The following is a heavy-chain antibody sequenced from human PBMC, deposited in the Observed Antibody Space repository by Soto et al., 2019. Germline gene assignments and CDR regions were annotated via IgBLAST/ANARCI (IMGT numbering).Heavy chain of an antibody. Sequence: GGSLRLSCAASGFTFSSYSMNWVRQAPGKGLEWVSYISSSSSTIYYADSVKGRFTISRDNAKNSLYLQMNSLRAEDTAVYYSARDGGYCSGGSCWGYYMDVWGKGTTVTVSS. J-gene: IGHJ6*03. D-gene: IGHD2-15*01. V-gene: IGHV3-48*01. CDR1: GFTFSSYS. CDR3: ARDGGYCSGGSCWGYYMDV. CDR2: ISSSSSTI.